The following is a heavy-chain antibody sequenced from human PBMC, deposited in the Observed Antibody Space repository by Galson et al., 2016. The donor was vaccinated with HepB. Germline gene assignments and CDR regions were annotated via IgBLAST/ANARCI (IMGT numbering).Heavy chain of an antibody. Sequence: SLRLSCAASGFSFGDYGMGWLRQAPGKGLAWLSHISGSGSILYYADSVKGRFTISKDNTNNSLYLQMDSLRAEDTAIYYCARVTGPGLFCYDAYDVWGRGTMVTVSS. J-gene: IGHJ3*01. CDR2: ISGSGSIL. CDR1: GFSFGDYG. V-gene: IGHV3-11*01. CDR3: ARVTGPGLFCYDAYDV. D-gene: IGHD3-3*01.